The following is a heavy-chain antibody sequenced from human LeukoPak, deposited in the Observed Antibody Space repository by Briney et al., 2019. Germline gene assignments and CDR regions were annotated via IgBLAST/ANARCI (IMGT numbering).Heavy chain of an antibody. Sequence: ASVKVSCKASGYTFTGYYMNWVRHAPGQGLERIGWINHNSGGKNYAQRVQGRVTMTRDTSKSAAYMELRRLRSDDTAVYYCAGGIANDAFDIWGQGTMVTISS. V-gene: IGHV1-2*02. CDR1: GYTFTGYY. CDR2: INHNSGGK. D-gene: IGHD4/OR15-4a*01. CDR3: AGGIANDAFDI. J-gene: IGHJ3*02.